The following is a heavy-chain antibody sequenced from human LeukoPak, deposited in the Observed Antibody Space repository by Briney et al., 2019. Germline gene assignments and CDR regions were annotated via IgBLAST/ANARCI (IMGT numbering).Heavy chain of an antibody. V-gene: IGHV3-9*03. J-gene: IGHJ3*01. CDR2: ISWSSASI. CDR1: GFTFDDYG. CDR3: AKAPYSSAWAGAFDF. Sequence: PGGSLRLSCAASGFTFDDYGMHWVRQAPGKGLEWVSGISWSSASIVYADSVKGRFTISRDNAKNYLYLQMNSLRAEDMALYYCAKAPYSSAWAGAFDFWGQGTTVTVSS. D-gene: IGHD6-19*01.